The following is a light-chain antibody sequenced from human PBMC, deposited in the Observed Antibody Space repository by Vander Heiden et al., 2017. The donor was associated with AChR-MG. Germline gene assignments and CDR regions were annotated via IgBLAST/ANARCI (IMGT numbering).Light chain of an antibody. CDR3: QQRDTSPYT. CDR2: AAS. CDR1: QSISSY. J-gene: IGKJ2*01. V-gene: IGKV1-39*01. Sequence: DIQMTQSPSSLSASVGDRVTITCRASQSISSYLNWYQQQAGRAPKLLIYAASSLQSGVPSRFSGSASGTDFTLTISRLQPEDSATYYCQQRDTSPYTFGQRTKLEIK.